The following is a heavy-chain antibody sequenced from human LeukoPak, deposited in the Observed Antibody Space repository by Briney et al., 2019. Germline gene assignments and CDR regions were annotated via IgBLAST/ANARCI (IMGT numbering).Heavy chain of an antibody. D-gene: IGHD5-12*01. J-gene: IGHJ4*02. Sequence: SGGSLRLSCAASGMSFSSYEMNWVRQAPGKGLEWVSYISSGGTTIYYADSVKGRFTISRDNAKNSLYLQMNSLRAEDTAVYYCAKGAYDYIEIAYFDYWGQGSLVTVSS. CDR1: GMSFSSYE. V-gene: IGHV3-48*03. CDR2: ISSGGTTI. CDR3: AKGAYDYIEIAYFDY.